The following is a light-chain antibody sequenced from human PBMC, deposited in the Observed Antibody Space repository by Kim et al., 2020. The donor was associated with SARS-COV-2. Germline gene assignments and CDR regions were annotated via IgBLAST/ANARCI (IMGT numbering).Light chain of an antibody. Sequence: SSALTQAPAVSVALGQTVRITCQGDSLRSYYASWYQQKPGQAPVLVIYGKNNRPSGIPDRFSGSSSGNRASLTITGAQAEDEADYYCNSRDSSGPVVFGG. V-gene: IGLV3-19*01. CDR3: NSRDSSGPVV. J-gene: IGLJ2*01. CDR2: GKN. CDR1: SLRSYY.